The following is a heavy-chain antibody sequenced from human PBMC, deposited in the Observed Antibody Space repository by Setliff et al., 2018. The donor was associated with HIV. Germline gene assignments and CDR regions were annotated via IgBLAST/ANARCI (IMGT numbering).Heavy chain of an antibody. J-gene: IGHJ4*02. V-gene: IGHV3-21*01. CDR2: TSRNSTYI. D-gene: IGHD2-2*01. Sequence: GGSLRLSCAASGFSFSGYSMNWVRQAPGKGLEWVSSTSRNSTYIYYADSVKGRFTIYRDNAKNSLYLQMNSLRAEDTAVYYCARRAYCSSTTCFDNWGQGTLVTVSS. CDR3: ARRAYCSSTTCFDN. CDR1: GFSFSGYS.